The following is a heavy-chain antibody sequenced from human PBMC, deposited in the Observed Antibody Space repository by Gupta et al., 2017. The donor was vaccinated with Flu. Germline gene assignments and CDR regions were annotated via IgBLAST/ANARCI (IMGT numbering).Heavy chain of an antibody. V-gene: IGHV3-48*03. D-gene: IGHD6-19*01. Sequence: EVQLVESGGGLVQPGESLRLSCAASGFTFSSYEMNWVRQAPGKGLEWVSYITSWGSSEYYADSVKGRFTISRDNAKKSLYLQMNSLRAEDTAIYYCARDGGQAVAGTFAFDFWGQGTMVTVSS. CDR2: ITSWGSSE. CDR3: ARDGGQAVAGTFAFDF. CDR1: GFTFSSYE. J-gene: IGHJ3*01.